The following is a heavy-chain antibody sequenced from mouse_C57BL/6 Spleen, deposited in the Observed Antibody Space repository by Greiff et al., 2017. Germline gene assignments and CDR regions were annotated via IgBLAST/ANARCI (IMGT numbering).Heavy chain of an antibody. V-gene: IGHV10-3*01. CDR1: GFTFNTYA. CDR3: VRDPEERAWFAY. Sequence: GGGLMQPKGSLKLSCAASGFTFNTYAMHWVRQAPGKGLEWVARIRSKSSNYATYYADSVKDRFTISRDDSQSMLYLQMNNLKTEDTAMYYCVRDPEERAWFAYWGQGTLVTVSA. J-gene: IGHJ3*01. CDR2: IRSKSSNYAT.